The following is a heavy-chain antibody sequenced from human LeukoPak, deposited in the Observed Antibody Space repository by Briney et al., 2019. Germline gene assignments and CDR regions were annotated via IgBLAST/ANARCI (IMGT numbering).Heavy chain of an antibody. J-gene: IGHJ6*02. CDR2: IWYDGSNT. CDR1: GFPSSSYA. CDR3: ARGDSSGWNYGMDV. V-gene: IGHV3-33*01. D-gene: IGHD6-19*01. Sequence: GGSLRLSCAASGFPSSSYAMHWVRPAPGKGLEWVAVIWYDGSNTNYADSVKGRFTFSRDNSKNTLYLQMNSLRAEDTAVYYCARGDSSGWNYGMDVWGQGTTVTVSS.